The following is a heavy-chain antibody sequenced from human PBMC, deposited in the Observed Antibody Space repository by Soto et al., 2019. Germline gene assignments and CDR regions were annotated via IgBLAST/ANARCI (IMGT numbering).Heavy chain of an antibody. D-gene: IGHD4-17*01. CDR2: INQDGSER. CDR3: AVYGYGVSAAAY. V-gene: IGHV3-7*03. J-gene: IGHJ4*02. CDR1: GLTLRTDW. Sequence: EMQLVESGGGLVQPGGSLRLSCAGSGLTLRTDWLSWVRQAPGKGLEWVANINQDGSERYYVDSVRGRFTISRDNVENSRYLQLNSLRPEDTAVDYCAVYGYGVSAAAYWGQGTLVTVSS.